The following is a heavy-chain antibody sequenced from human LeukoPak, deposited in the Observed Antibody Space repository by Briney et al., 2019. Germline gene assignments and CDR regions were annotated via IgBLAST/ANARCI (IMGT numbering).Heavy chain of an antibody. CDR3: AREQSGTRGWYTVDY. D-gene: IGHD6-19*01. Sequence: GGSLSLSCAASGFTFSTYAITWVRQGPGKGLEWVSAIRPDGDRTYYANSVRGRLTISRDNSKDTVYLQINGLRVEDTAVYYCAREQSGTRGWYTVDYWGQGTLVTVSS. CDR2: IRPDGDRT. J-gene: IGHJ4*02. CDR1: GFTFSTYA. V-gene: IGHV3-23*01.